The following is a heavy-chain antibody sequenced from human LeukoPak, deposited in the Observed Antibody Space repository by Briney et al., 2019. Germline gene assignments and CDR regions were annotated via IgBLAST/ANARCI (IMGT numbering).Heavy chain of an antibody. J-gene: IGHJ5*02. V-gene: IGHV1-8*01. D-gene: IGHD2-2*01. CDR1: GYTFTSYD. Sequence: ASVKVSCKASGYTFTSYDINWVRQATGQGLELVGWMNPNSGNTGYAQKFQGRVTMTRNTSISTAYMELSSLRSEDTAVYYCARGRVPAARGHNNWFDPWGQGTLVTVSS. CDR3: ARGRVPAARGHNNWFDP. CDR2: MNPNSGNT.